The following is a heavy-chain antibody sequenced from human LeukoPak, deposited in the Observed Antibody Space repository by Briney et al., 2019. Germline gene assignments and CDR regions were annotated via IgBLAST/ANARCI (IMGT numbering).Heavy chain of an antibody. CDR2: IYYSGST. CDR3: ARGSYSSSSRDYSRYYYYMDV. Sequence: SETLSVTCTVSGGSISSYYWSWIRQPPGKGLEWIGYIYYSGSTNYNPSLKSRVTISVDTSKDQFSLKLSSVTAADTAVYYCARGSYSSSSRDYSRYYYYMDVWGKGTTVTVSS. J-gene: IGHJ6*03. V-gene: IGHV4-59*01. D-gene: IGHD6-6*01. CDR1: GGSISSYY.